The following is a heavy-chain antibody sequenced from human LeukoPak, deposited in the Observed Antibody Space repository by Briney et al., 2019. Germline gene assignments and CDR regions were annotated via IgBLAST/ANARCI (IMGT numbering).Heavy chain of an antibody. V-gene: IGHV3-48*01. CDR1: GFTFSSYS. D-gene: IGHD2-15*01. CDR3: ASEGLYPRDAFDI. Sequence: PGGSLRLSCAASGFTFSSYSMNWVRQAPGKGLEWVSYISSSSSTIYYADSVKGRFTISRDNAKNSLYLQMNSLRAEDTAVYYCASEGLYPRDAFDIWGQGTMVTVSS. CDR2: ISSSSSTI. J-gene: IGHJ3*02.